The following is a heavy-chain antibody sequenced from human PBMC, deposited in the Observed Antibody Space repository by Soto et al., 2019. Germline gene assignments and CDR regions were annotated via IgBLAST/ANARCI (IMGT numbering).Heavy chain of an antibody. D-gene: IGHD6-6*01. Sequence: GGSLRLSCAASGFTFSSYAMHWVRQAPGKGLEWVAVISYDGSNKYYADSVKGRFTISRDNSKNTLYLQMNSLRAEDTAVYYCAREGQLEDAFDIWGQGTMVTVSS. CDR3: AREGQLEDAFDI. CDR1: GFTFSSYA. V-gene: IGHV3-30-3*01. J-gene: IGHJ3*02. CDR2: ISYDGSNK.